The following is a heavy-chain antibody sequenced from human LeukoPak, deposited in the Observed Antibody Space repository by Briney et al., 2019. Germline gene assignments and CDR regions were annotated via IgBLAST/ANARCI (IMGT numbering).Heavy chain of an antibody. CDR2: INTDGSST. CDR1: GFTFSTYW. D-gene: IGHD5-12*01. V-gene: IGHV3-74*01. Sequence: GGSLRLSCSASGFTFSTYWMHWVRQAPGKGLVWVSRINTDGSSTTYADSVKGRFTISRDNAKNTLYLQMNSLRAEDTAVYYCARGKYGGYFIDYWGQGTLVTVSS. J-gene: IGHJ4*02. CDR3: ARGKYGGYFIDY.